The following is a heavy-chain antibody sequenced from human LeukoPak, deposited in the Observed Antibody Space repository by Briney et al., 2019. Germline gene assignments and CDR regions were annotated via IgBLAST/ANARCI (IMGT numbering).Heavy chain of an antibody. CDR2: INTNTGNP. CDR3: ARDTLFSGAGAPKNWFDP. CDR1: GYTFTSYA. J-gene: IGHJ5*02. V-gene: IGHV7-4-1*02. Sequence: ASVKVSCKASGYTFTSYAMNWVRQAPGQGLEWMGWINTNTGNPTYAQGFTGRFVFSLDTSVSTAYLQISSLKAEDAAVYYCARDTLFSGAGAPKNWFDPWGQGTLVTVSS. D-gene: IGHD3-9*01.